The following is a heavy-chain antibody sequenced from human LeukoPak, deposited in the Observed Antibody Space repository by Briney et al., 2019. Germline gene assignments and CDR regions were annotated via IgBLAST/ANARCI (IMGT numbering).Heavy chain of an antibody. J-gene: IGHJ4*02. CDR2: IIPIFGTA. V-gene: IGHV1-69*13. D-gene: IGHD6-19*01. Sequence: SVKVSCKASGGTFSSYAISWVRQAPGQGLEWMGGIIPIFGTANYAQKFQGRVTITADESTSTAYMELSSLRSEDTAVYYCAREDSSGWYHFGYWGQGTLVTVSS. CDR1: GGTFSSYA. CDR3: AREDSSGWYHFGY.